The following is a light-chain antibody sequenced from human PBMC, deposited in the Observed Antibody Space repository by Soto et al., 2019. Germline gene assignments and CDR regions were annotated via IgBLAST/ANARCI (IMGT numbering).Light chain of an antibody. Sequence: QSALTQPASVSGSPGQSITISCTGTSSDVGDYNYVSWYQQHPGKAPKLVIFDVSDRPSGVSNRFSGSKSGNTASLTISGLQDEDEADYYCSSYTSSSTRVFGTGTKLTVL. CDR3: SSYTSSSTRV. V-gene: IGLV2-14*01. J-gene: IGLJ1*01. CDR2: DVS. CDR1: SSDVGDYNY.